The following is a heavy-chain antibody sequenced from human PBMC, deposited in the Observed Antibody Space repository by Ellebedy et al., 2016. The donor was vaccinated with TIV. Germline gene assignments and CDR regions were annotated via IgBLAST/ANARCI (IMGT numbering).Heavy chain of an antibody. V-gene: IGHV1-46*01. J-gene: IGHJ2*01. D-gene: IGHD3-22*01. Sequence: ASVKVSCXASGYTFSNYYIHWVRQAPGQGLEWMGFINPSGGSTSYAQKFQGRVTLTMDTSTSTVYMELSSLRSEDTAVYYCARDKGIYDRYFNLWGRGTLVTVSS. CDR1: GYTFSNYY. CDR2: INPSGGST. CDR3: ARDKGIYDRYFNL.